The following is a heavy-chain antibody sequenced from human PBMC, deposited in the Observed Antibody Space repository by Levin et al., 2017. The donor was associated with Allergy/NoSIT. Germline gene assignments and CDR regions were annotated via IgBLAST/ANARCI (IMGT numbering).Heavy chain of an antibody. CDR2: ISYGGDTQ. CDR3: AKDGRIKNPSTFGELSGDMDV. Sequence: GGSLRLTCAASGFNFNNYGFHWVRQAPGKGLLWVASISYGGDTQFFTDSSRGRFALSRDNSRKAVYLQMDSLGVEDMGVYYCAKDGRIKNPSTFGELSGDMDVWGRGTTVTVSS. CDR1: GFNFNNYG. J-gene: IGHJ6*02. V-gene: IGHV3-30*18. D-gene: IGHD3-10*01.